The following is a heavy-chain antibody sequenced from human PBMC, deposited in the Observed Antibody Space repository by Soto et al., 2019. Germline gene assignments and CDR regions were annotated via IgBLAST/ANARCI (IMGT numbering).Heavy chain of an antibody. J-gene: IGHJ6*03. CDR1: GFTFSSYA. V-gene: IGHV3-23*01. CDR2: ISGSGGST. D-gene: IGHD2-2*01. CDR3: AKEGFVVVPASMVDYMDV. Sequence: EVQRLESGGGLVQPGGSLRLSCAASGFTFSSYAMSWVRQAPGKGLEWVSAISGSGGSTYYADSVNGRFTISRDNSKNTLYLQMNSLRAEDTAVYYCAKEGFVVVPASMVDYMDVWCKGTTVTVSS.